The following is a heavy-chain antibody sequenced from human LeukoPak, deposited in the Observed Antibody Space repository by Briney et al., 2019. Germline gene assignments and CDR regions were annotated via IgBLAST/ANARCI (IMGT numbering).Heavy chain of an antibody. CDR2: IRYDGSNK. V-gene: IGHV3-30*02. Sequence: GGSLRLSCAASGFTFSSYGMHWVRQAPGKGLEWVAFIRYDGSNKYYADSVKGRFTISRDNSKNTLYLQMNSLRAEDTAVYYCAKEGVGYDRSGYYNEFDYWGQGTLVTVSS. CDR3: AKEGVGYDRSGYYNEFDY. CDR1: GFTFSSYG. D-gene: IGHD3-22*01. J-gene: IGHJ4*02.